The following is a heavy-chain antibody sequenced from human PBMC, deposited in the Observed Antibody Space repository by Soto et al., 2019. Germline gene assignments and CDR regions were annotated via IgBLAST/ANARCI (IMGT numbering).Heavy chain of an antibody. CDR2: IRSKAYGGTT. CDR3: TRDRYCSGGTCYSYYIDV. D-gene: IGHD2-15*01. CDR1: GFTFGDFA. V-gene: IGHV3-49*03. J-gene: IGHJ6*03. Sequence: GGSLRLSCIASGFTFGDFAMTWFRQAPGKGLEWVGSIRSKAYGGTTEYAASVKGRFTISRDDSKSIAYLQMNSLKTEDTAVYYCTRDRYCSGGTCYSYYIDVWGKGTTVTVSS.